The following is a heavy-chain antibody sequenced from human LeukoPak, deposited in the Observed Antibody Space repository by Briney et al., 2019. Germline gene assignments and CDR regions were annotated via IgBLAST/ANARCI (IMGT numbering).Heavy chain of an antibody. D-gene: IGHD5-12*01. J-gene: IGHJ2*01. CDR1: GFTFSSYA. CDR3: ARVRGYSGYDPRSYWYFDL. V-gene: IGHV3-53*01. Sequence: PGGSLRLSCAASGFTFSSYAMSWVRQAPGKGLEWVSLLYSGGSTNYADSVKGRFTISRDESKNTLYLQMSRLRAEDTALYFCARVRGYSGYDPRSYWYFDLWGRGTLVTVSS. CDR2: LYSGGST.